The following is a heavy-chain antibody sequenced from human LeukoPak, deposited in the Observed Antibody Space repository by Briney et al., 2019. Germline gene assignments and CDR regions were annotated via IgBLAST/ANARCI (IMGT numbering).Heavy chain of an antibody. CDR1: GFIFSDYY. D-gene: IGHD6-13*01. CDR2: ISGDSSNT. CDR3: AKSESSSFGD. J-gene: IGHJ4*02. Sequence: GGSLRLSCAASGFIFSDYYMTWIRQAPGKGLDWISYISGDSSNTIYADSVKGRFTISRDNAKNSLYLQMNSLRAEDTAVYYCAKSESSSFGDWGQGTLVTVSS. V-gene: IGHV3-11*03.